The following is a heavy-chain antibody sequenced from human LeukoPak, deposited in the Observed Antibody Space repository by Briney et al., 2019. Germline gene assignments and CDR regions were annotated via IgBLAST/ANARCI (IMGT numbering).Heavy chain of an antibody. CDR3: AKDRAYCGGDCYPGYYMDV. CDR1: GFTFSTYA. V-gene: IGHV3-23*01. Sequence: PAGSLRLSCAASGFTFSTYAMTWVRQAPGKGLEWVSTISGSGGSTYYADSVKGRFTISRDSSKNTLYLQMNSLRVEDTAVYYCAKDRAYCGGDCYPGYYMDVWGKGTTVTVSS. D-gene: IGHD2-21*02. J-gene: IGHJ6*03. CDR2: ISGSGGST.